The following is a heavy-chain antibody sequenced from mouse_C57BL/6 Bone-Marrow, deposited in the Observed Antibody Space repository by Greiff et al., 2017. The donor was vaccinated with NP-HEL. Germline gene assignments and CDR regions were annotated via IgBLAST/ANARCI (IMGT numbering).Heavy chain of an antibody. CDR2: IDPSDSYT. Sequence: QVQLQQPGAELVRPGTSVKLSCKASGYTFTSYWMHWVKQRPGQGLEWIGVIDPSDSYTNYNQKFKGKATLTVDTSSSTAYMQLSSLTSEDSAVYYCASCGGYWGQGTTLTVSS. CDR3: ASCGGY. CDR1: GYTFTSYW. J-gene: IGHJ2*01. V-gene: IGHV1-59*01.